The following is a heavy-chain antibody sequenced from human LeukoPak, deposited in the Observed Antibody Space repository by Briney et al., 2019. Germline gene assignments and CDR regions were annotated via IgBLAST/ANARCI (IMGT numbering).Heavy chain of an antibody. CDR3: ARQSGYGMDA. J-gene: IGHJ6*02. V-gene: IGHV3-74*01. CDR1: GFTFNYYW. CDR2: ITSVGSST. Sequence: GGSLRLSCAASGFTFNYYWMHWVRQAPGKGLVWVSRITSVGSSTTYADSVRGRFTISRDNAKNTLYLQMNSLRAEDTAVYYCARQSGYGMDAWGQGTTVTVSS.